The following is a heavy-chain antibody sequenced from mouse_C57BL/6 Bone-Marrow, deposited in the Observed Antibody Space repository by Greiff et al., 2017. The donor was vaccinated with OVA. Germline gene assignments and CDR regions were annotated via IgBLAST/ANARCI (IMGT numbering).Heavy chain of an antibody. J-gene: IGHJ3*01. V-gene: IGHV5-2*01. CDR3: ARQRNEDPFAY. CDR2: INSDGGST. CDR1: EYAFPSHD. Sequence: EVKVVESGGGLVQPGESLKLSCESNEYAFPSHDMSWVRKTPEKRLELVAAINSDGGSTYYPDTMERRFIISRDNTKKTLYLQMSSLRSEDTALYYCARQRNEDPFAYWGQGTLVTVSA.